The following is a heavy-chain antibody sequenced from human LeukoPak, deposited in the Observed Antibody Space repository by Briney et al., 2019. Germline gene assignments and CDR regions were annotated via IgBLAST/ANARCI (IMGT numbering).Heavy chain of an antibody. V-gene: IGHV7-4-1*02. CDR2: INTNTGNP. CDR1: GYTFTSYA. Sequence: ASVKVSCKASGYTFTSYAMNWVRQAPGQGLEWMGWINTNTGNPTYAQGFTGRFVFSLDTSVSTAYLQISSLKAEDTAVYYCARDSLRARGYCSGGSCYSNSPLDYWGQGTLVTVSS. D-gene: IGHD2-15*01. J-gene: IGHJ4*02. CDR3: ARDSLRARGYCSGGSCYSNSPLDY.